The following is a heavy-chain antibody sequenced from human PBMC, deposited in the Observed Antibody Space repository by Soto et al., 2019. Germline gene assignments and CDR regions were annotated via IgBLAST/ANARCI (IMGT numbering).Heavy chain of an antibody. CDR2: LYSGGRT. CDR1: GFTVSSNY. CDR3: ARDKTSYYDISGIFDI. J-gene: IGHJ3*02. V-gene: IGHV3-53*01. Sequence: VQLVESGGGLIQPGGSLRLSCAASGFTVSSNYMTWVRQAPGKGLEWVSVLYSGGRTYYADSVKGRFTISRDDSKNTLFLQMNSLRAEDTAVYFCARDKTSYYDISGIFDIWGQGTMVTVSS. D-gene: IGHD3-22*01.